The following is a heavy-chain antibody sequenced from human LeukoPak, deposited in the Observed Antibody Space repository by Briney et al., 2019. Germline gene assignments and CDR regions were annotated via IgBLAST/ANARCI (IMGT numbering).Heavy chain of an antibody. V-gene: IGHV3-23*01. D-gene: IGHD2-2*01. CDR1: GFTFSSYA. J-gene: IGHJ4*02. CDR2: ISGSGGRK. CDR3: GRDGEYQLLEGLDY. Sequence: TGGSLRLSCAASGFTFSSYAMSWVRQAPGKGLEWVSGISGSGGRKYYADSVKGRFTISRDNSKNTLYVQMHSLRAEDTAVYYCGRDGEYQLLEGLDYWGQGTLVTVSS.